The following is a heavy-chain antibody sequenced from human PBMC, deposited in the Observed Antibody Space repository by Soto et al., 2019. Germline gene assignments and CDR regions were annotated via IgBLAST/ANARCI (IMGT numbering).Heavy chain of an antibody. D-gene: IGHD6-13*01. Sequence: GASVKVSCKASGGTFSSYTISWVRQAPGQGLEWMGGIIPIFGTANYAQKFQGRVTITADESTSTAYMELSSLRSEDTAVYYCARNKRSSPTHSSSWKHYYYYGMDVWGQGTTVTVSS. CDR2: IIPIFGTA. CDR1: GGTFSSYT. CDR3: ARNKRSSPTHSSSWKHYYYYGMDV. V-gene: IGHV1-69*13. J-gene: IGHJ6*02.